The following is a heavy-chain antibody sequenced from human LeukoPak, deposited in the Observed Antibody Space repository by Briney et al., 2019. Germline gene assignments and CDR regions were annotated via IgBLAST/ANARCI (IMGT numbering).Heavy chain of an antibody. Sequence: PSETLSLTCTVSGGSISSYYWSWIRQPPGKGLEWIGYIYYSGSTNYNPSLKSRVTISVDTSKNQFSLKLSSVTAADTAVNYCARTTTPRYCSSTSCHYWFDPWGQGTLVTVSS. V-gene: IGHV4-59*08. CDR1: GGSISSYY. CDR2: IYYSGST. J-gene: IGHJ5*02. CDR3: ARTTTPRYCSSTSCHYWFDP. D-gene: IGHD2-2*01.